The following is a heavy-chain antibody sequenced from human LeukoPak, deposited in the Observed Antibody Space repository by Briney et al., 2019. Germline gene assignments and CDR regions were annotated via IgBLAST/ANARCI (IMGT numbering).Heavy chain of an antibody. CDR1: GFTFSSYW. V-gene: IGHV3-7*01. CDR2: IKQDGGEK. J-gene: IGHJ5*02. Sequence: GGSLRLSCATSGFTFSSYWMSWVRQAPGKGLEWVANIKQDGGEKYYVDSVKGRFTISRDNAKNSLYLQMNSLRAEDTAVYYCARAHSGSYFNWFDPWGQGTLVTVSS. D-gene: IGHD1-26*01. CDR3: ARAHSGSYFNWFDP.